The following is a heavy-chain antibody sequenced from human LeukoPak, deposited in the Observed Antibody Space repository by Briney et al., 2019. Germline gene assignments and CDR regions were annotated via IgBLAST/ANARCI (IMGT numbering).Heavy chain of an antibody. V-gene: IGHV3-7*01. Sequence: GGSLRLSCVASGFSLSSYWMSWVRQTPGKGLEWVANIKQEGSARYYVDSVTGRFTISRDNAENSLYLQMNSLRDEDTAVYYCARDPYSGGYGAYYYYYMDVWGKGTTVTVSS. J-gene: IGHJ6*03. CDR3: ARDPYSGGYGAYYYYYMDV. CDR1: GFSLSSYW. D-gene: IGHD6-19*01. CDR2: IKQEGSAR.